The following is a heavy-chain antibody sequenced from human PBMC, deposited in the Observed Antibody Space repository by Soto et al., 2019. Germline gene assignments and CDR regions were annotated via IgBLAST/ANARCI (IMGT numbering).Heavy chain of an antibody. J-gene: IGHJ6*02. CDR3: AKVRALGATRGGMDV. V-gene: IGHV3-30*18. Sequence: QVQLVESGGGVVQPGRSLRLSCAASGFTFSTFAMHWVRQAPGKGLEWVAVILYDGSNEYYADSVKGRFTISRDNSKNTVYLQNNSLRGEDTAVYYCAKVRALGATRGGMDVWGQGTTVTVSS. CDR2: ILYDGSNE. CDR1: GFTFSTFA.